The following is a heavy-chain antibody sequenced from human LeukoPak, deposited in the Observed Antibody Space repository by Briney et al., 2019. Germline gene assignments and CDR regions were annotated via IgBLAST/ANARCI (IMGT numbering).Heavy chain of an antibody. J-gene: IGHJ6*03. CDR2: IIPIFGTA. CDR3: ARVVTTMVRGALYYYYMDV. D-gene: IGHD3-10*01. Sequence: SVKVSFKASGGTFISYAISWVRQAPGQGLEWMGGIIPIFGTANYAQKFQGRVTITADKSTSTAYMELSSLRSEDTAVYYCARVVTTMVRGALYYYYMDVWGKGTTVTVSS. CDR1: GGTFISYA. V-gene: IGHV1-69*06.